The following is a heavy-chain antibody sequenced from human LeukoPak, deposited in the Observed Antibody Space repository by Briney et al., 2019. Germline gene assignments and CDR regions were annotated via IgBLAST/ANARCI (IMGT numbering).Heavy chain of an antibody. CDR2: ISSSGSTI. J-gene: IGHJ4*02. CDR3: ARTDFWSGSALDY. D-gene: IGHD3-3*01. Sequence: GGSLGLSCAASGFTFSDYYMSWIRQAPGKGLEWVSYISSSGSTIYYADSVKGRFTISRDNAKNSLYLQMNSLRAEDTAVYYCARTDFWSGSALDYWGQGTLVTVSS. V-gene: IGHV3-11*01. CDR1: GFTFSDYY.